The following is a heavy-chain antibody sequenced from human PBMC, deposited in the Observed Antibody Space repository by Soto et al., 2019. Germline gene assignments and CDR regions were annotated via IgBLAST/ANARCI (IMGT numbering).Heavy chain of an antibody. D-gene: IGHD1-1*01. J-gene: IGHJ4*02. CDR3: ARYLNWNYYFDY. CDR1: GYGFTNYW. Sequence: PGESLKISCKGSGYGFTNYWIGWVRQMPGKDLEWVGIIHPGDSDTRYSPSLQGQVTISADKSISTAYLQWSSLKASDTAMYYCARYLNWNYYFDYWGQGTLVTVSS. V-gene: IGHV5-51*01. CDR2: IHPGDSDT.